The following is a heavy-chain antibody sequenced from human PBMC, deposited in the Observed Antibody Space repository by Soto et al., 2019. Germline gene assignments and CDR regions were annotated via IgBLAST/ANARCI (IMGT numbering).Heavy chain of an antibody. V-gene: IGHV3-9*01. CDR2: ISWNSGSI. CDR1: GFTYDDYA. Sequence: GGSLRLSCAASGFTYDDYAMHWVRQAPGKGLEWVSGISWNSGSIGYADSVKGRFTISRDNAKNSLYLQMNSLRAEDTALYYCAKDLYDSSGYYFFDYWGQGTLVTAPQ. CDR3: AKDLYDSSGYYFFDY. D-gene: IGHD3-22*01. J-gene: IGHJ4*02.